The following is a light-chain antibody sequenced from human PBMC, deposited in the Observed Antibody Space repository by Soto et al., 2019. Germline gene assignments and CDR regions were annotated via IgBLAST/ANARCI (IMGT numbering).Light chain of an antibody. Sequence: QSVLPQPDSVSGSPGQSITISCTGTSSDVGVYNYVSWYQQHPGKAPKLMIYDVSNRPSGVSNRFSGSKSGNTASLTISGLQAEDEADYYCSSYTSSSTRVFGGGTQLTVL. CDR1: SSDVGVYNY. J-gene: IGLJ3*02. CDR2: DVS. CDR3: SSYTSSSTRV. V-gene: IGLV2-14*01.